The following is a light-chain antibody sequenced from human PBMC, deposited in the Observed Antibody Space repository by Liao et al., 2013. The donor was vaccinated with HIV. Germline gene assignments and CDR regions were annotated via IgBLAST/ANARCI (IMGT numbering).Light chain of an antibody. CDR1: KLGNKY. V-gene: IGLV3-1*01. CDR2: QDN. J-gene: IGLJ3*02. Sequence: SYELTQPPSVSVSPGQTASITCSGDKLGNKYTCWYQQKPGQSPVLVIYQDNKRPSGIPERFSGSNSGNTATLTISRVEAGDEADYYCQVWESSTDWVFGGGTSLTVL. CDR3: QVWESSTDWV.